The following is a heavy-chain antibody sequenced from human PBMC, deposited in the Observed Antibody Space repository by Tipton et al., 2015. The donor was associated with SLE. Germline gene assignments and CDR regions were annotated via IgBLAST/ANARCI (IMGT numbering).Heavy chain of an antibody. Sequence: TLSLTCTVSGASISSYYWSWVRQPPGKGLEWIGYIYDSGSTKYNPSLKSRVTISVDTSKNQLSLKLSSVTAADTAVYYCARGNYPDAFDIWGQGTMVTVSS. CDR1: GASISSYY. CDR2: IYDSGST. CDR3: ARGNYPDAFDI. V-gene: IGHV4-59*01. J-gene: IGHJ3*02. D-gene: IGHD1-7*01.